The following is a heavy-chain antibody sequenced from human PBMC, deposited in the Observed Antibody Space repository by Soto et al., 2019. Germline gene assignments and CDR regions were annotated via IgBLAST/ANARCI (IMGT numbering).Heavy chain of an antibody. CDR3: ASRYSSGWPFDY. J-gene: IGHJ4*02. CDR1: GFTFSSHW. Sequence: GGSLRLSCAASGFTFSSHWMNWVRPAPGKGLEWVANIKQDGSEKYYVDSVKGRFTISRDNAKNSLYLQMNSLRAEDTAVYYCASRYSSGWPFDYWGQGAPVTVSS. D-gene: IGHD6-19*01. CDR2: IKQDGSEK. V-gene: IGHV3-7*01.